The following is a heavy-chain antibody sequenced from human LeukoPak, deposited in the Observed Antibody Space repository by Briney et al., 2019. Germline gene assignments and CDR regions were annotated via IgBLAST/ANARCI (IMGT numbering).Heavy chain of an antibody. V-gene: IGHV3-7*01. D-gene: IGHD3-10*01. J-gene: IGHJ4*02. CDR3: ARDYYGSHDY. CDR2: TNQDGSVE. Sequence: GGSLRLSCAASGFTFDDYGMSWVRQAPGQGPEWVAHTNQDGSVEFHVDSVKGRFTISRDNAKNSLYLQMNSLRADDTAVYYCARDYYGSHDYWGQGALDTVSS. CDR1: GFTFDDYG.